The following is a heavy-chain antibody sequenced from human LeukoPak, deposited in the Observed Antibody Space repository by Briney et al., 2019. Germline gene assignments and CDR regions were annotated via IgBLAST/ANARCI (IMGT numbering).Heavy chain of an antibody. Sequence: GGSLRLSCAASGFTFSSYAMHWVRQAPGKGLEWVAVISYDGSNKYYADSVKGRFTISRDNSKNTLYLQMNSLRAEDTAVYYCARVLPYYDFWSGPPDYWGQGTLVTVSS. CDR3: ARVLPYYDFWSGPPDY. CDR1: GFTFSSYA. CDR2: ISYDGSNK. J-gene: IGHJ4*02. V-gene: IGHV3-30-3*01. D-gene: IGHD3-3*01.